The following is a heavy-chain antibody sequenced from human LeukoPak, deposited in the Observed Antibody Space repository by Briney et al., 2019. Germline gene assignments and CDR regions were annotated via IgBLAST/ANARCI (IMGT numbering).Heavy chain of an antibody. V-gene: IGHV3-74*01. Sequence: PGGSLRLSCAASGFTFSSYWMHWVRQAPGKGLVWVSRINSDGSRTSYADSVKGRFTIPRDNAKNTLYLQMNSLRAEDTAVYYCARVAIPGVFYFDYWGQGTLVTVSS. J-gene: IGHJ4*02. D-gene: IGHD5-18*01. CDR3: ARVAIPGVFYFDY. CDR2: INSDGSRT. CDR1: GFTFSSYW.